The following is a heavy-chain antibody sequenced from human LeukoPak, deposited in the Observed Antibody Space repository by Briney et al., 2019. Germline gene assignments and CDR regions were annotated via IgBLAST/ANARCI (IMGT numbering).Heavy chain of an antibody. J-gene: IGHJ6*03. CDR2: IYYSGNT. CDR3: ARLGPSRYDYYYLDV. CDR1: GGSISSYF. Sequence: SETLSLTCTVSGGSISSYFWSWIRQPPGKGLEWIGSIYYSGNTYYSTSLKSRVSISVETSKNQFSLKVRSVSAADTSVYYCARLGPSRYDYYYLDVWGKGTTVTVSS. D-gene: IGHD3-16*01. V-gene: IGHV4-59*08.